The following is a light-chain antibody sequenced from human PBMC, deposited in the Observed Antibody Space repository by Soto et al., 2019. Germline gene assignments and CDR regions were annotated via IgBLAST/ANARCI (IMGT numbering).Light chain of an antibody. CDR2: DAS. V-gene: IGKV3-15*01. J-gene: IGKJ2*01. CDR1: QSMSNN. CDR3: HPHTTWPRT. Sequence: EIVMTQSPATLSVSPAERATLSCRASQSMSNNLAWYQQKPGQAPKLLIYDASTRATGIPDRFTASGSGTEFTLTISSLQSEDFALYYCHPHTTWPRTFGQGTKLEIK.